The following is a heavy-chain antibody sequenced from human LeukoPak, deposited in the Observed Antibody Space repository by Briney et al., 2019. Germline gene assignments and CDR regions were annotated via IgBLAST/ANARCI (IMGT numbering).Heavy chain of an antibody. CDR1: GGSISSSNW. V-gene: IGHV4-4*02. Sequence: SGTLSLTCAVSGGSISSSNWWSWIRQPPGKGLEWIGEIYHSGSTNYNPSLKSRVTISVDKSKNQFSLKLSSVTAADTAVYYCARGGGGYYGSGSYRRFRWFDPWGQGTLVTVSS. D-gene: IGHD3-10*01. J-gene: IGHJ5*02. CDR2: IYHSGST. CDR3: ARGGGGYYGSGSYRRFRWFDP.